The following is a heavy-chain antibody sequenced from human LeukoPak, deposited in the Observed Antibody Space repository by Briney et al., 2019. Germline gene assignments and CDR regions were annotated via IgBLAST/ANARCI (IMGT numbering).Heavy chain of an antibody. D-gene: IGHD3-16*01. CDR3: ARVDGQGLRLGELHLLGAFDI. CDR1: GFTFSSYA. Sequence: PGGSLRLSCAASGFTFSSYAMSWVRQAPGKGLEWVSAISGSGGSTYYADSVKGRFTISRDNSKNTLYLQMNSLRAEDTAVYYCARVDGQGLRLGELHLLGAFDIWGQGTMVTVSS. J-gene: IGHJ3*02. CDR2: ISGSGGST. V-gene: IGHV3-23*01.